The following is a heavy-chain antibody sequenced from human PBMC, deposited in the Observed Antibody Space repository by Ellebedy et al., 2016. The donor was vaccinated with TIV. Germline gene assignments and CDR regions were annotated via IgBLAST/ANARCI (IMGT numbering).Heavy chain of an antibody. J-gene: IGHJ6*03. V-gene: IGHV4-4*07. CDR2: IYTSGST. CDR3: VSDYRMLSGHNNYYIDV. D-gene: IGHD2-2*01. CDR1: GASISSYY. Sequence: SETLSLTXTVSGASISSYYWSWLRQPAGKGLEWIGRIYTSGSTNYNPSLKCRVTMLVDTSKNQVYLKLRSVTAVNTDVYYFVSDYRMLSGHNNYYIDVWGKGTTVTVSS.